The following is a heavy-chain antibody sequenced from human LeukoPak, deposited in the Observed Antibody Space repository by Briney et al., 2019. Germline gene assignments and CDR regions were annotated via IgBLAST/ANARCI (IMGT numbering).Heavy chain of an antibody. CDR2: MNSDGSST. Sequence: GVLRLSCAASGFSFSRYWMHWVRQAPGKGLVWVSRMNSDGSSTNYADSVKGRFTISRDNAKNILYLQMNSLRAEDTAVYHCATGHYYDSSGYYPLPDAFDIWGQGTMVTVSS. D-gene: IGHD3-22*01. CDR3: ATGHYYDSSGYYPLPDAFDI. V-gene: IGHV3-74*01. J-gene: IGHJ3*02. CDR1: GFSFSRYW.